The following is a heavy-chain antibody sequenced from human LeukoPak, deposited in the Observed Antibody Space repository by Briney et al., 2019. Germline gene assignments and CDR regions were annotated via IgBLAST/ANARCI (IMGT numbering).Heavy chain of an antibody. J-gene: IGHJ4*02. D-gene: IGHD3-10*01. Sequence: PSETLSLTCTVSGGSLSSYYWSWIRQPPGKGLEWIGYIHYSGSTSYNPSLKSRVTISGDTSKNQFSLKLKSVTAADTAVYYCARFPSGGEFDYWGQGTVVTVSS. CDR1: GGSLSSYY. V-gene: IGHV4-59*01. CDR2: IHYSGST. CDR3: ARFPSGGEFDY.